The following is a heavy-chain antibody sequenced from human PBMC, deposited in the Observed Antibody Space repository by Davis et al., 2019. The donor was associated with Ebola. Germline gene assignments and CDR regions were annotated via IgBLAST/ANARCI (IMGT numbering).Heavy chain of an antibody. CDR1: GYTFTGYY. J-gene: IGHJ6*02. D-gene: IGHD5-18*01. CDR2: INPNSGGT. CDR3: ARDRQLLVYYYYGMDV. V-gene: IGHV1-2*04. Sequence: ASVKVSCKASGYTFTGYYMHWVRQAPGQGLEWMGWINPNSGGTNYAQKFQGWVTMTRDTSISTAYMELSRLRSDDTAVYYCARDRQLLVYYYYGMDVWGQGTTVTVSS.